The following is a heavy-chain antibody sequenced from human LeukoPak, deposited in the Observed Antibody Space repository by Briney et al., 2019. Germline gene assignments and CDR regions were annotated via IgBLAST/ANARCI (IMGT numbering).Heavy chain of an antibody. D-gene: IGHD3-22*01. Sequence: SETLSLTCTVSGGSISSYYWSWIRQPPGKGLEWIGYIYYSGSTNYNPSLKSRVTISVDTSKNQFSLKLSSVTAADTAVYYCARGDPAGYYYDSSGYYYTWGQGTLVTVSS. CDR1: GGSISSYY. J-gene: IGHJ4*02. CDR2: IYYSGST. CDR3: ARGDPAGYYYDSSGYYYT. V-gene: IGHV4-59*01.